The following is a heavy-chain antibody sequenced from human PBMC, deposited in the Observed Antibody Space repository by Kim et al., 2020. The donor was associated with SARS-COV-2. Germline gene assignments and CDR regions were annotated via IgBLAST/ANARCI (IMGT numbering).Heavy chain of an antibody. D-gene: IGHD5-18*01. Sequence: DAWKGRFTIFRDNSKDTFYLQMNSLRAEDTAVYYCAKTPGGYTYGRFYFDSWGQGTLVTVSS. V-gene: IGHV3-23*01. CDR3: AKTPGGYTYGRFYFDS. J-gene: IGHJ4*02.